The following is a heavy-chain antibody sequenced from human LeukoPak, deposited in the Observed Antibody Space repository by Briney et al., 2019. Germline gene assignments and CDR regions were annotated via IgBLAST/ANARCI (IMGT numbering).Heavy chain of an antibody. J-gene: IGHJ4*02. V-gene: IGHV3-30*04. D-gene: IGHD2-15*01. CDR1: EFTFSTYP. CDR3: AKERTGYCSGGSCYGVDY. CDR2: ISPDGNNE. Sequence: GGSLRLSCDASEFTFSTYPMHWVRQAPGKGLEWLTLISPDGNNEDYADSVKGRFTISRDNSKNTLYLQLNSLRAEDTAVYYCAKERTGYCSGGSCYGVDYWGQGTLVTVSS.